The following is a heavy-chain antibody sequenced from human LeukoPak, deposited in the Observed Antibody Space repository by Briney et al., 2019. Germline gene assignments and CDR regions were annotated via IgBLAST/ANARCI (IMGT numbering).Heavy chain of an antibody. J-gene: IGHJ4*02. V-gene: IGHV3-74*01. CDR1: RFTFNYFW. Sequence: GGSLRLSCAASRFTFNYFWMHWVRQVPGKGLVWVAGIKNDGTATYYAGSVKGRFTISRDNAKNTVYLQMNGLRAEDTTVYYCATVSEYWGQGTLVTVSS. CDR2: IKNDGTAT. CDR3: ATVSEY.